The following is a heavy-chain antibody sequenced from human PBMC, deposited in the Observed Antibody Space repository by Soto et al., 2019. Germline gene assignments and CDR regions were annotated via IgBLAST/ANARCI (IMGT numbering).Heavy chain of an antibody. J-gene: IGHJ4*02. CDR1: GCPASSNY. D-gene: IGHD2-15*01. CDR3: ARDYCSGGSCYPRSYY. V-gene: IGHV3-66*01. CDR2: IYSGGST. Sequence: AGSRRLSCAASGCPASSNYMSWVRQAPGKGLEWVSVIYSGGSTYYADSVKGRFTISRDNSKNTLYLQMNSLRAEDTAVYCCARDYCSGGSCYPRSYYWGQGTLVTVSS.